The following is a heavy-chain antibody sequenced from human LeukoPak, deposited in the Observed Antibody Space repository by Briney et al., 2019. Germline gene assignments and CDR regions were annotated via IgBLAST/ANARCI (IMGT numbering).Heavy chain of an antibody. Sequence: GGALRLSCAASGFTFRWYSMKWVRPAPGEGVGWVSYITSSSSAIYYADSVKGRFTISRDNAKNSLYLQMNSLRAEDTAVYYCARVRGSYHFDYWGQGTLVTVSS. D-gene: IGHD1-26*01. CDR3: ARVRGSYHFDY. CDR2: ITSSSSAI. CDR1: GFTFRWYS. V-gene: IGHV3-48*01. J-gene: IGHJ4*02.